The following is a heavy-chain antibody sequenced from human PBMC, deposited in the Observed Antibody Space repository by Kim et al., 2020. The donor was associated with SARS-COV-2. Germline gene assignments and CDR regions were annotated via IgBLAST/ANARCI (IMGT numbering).Heavy chain of an antibody. J-gene: IGHJ6*02. Sequence: GGSLRLSCAASGFTFSSYSMNWVRQAPGKGLEWVSYISSSSSTIYYADSVKGRFTISRDNAKNSLYLQMNSLRDEDTAVYYCARAGYCSSTSCHYYYYGIDVWGQGTTVTVS. CDR2: ISSSSSTI. D-gene: IGHD2-2*01. CDR1: GFTFSSYS. V-gene: IGHV3-48*02. CDR3: ARAGYCSSTSCHYYYYGIDV.